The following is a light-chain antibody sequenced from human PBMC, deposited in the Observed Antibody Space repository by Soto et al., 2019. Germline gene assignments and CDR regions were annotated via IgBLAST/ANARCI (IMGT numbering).Light chain of an antibody. CDR2: TAS. V-gene: IGKV1-12*01. CDR3: QQAASFPIT. J-gene: IGKJ5*01. Sequence: DIQMTQSPSSVSASVGDGVTITFLASQGVSTWLACYQQKPGKAPNLLIYTASSLQSGVPSRFSGSGSGTDFTLTINGLQPEDFATYYCQQAASFPITFGQGTRLEI. CDR1: QGVSTW.